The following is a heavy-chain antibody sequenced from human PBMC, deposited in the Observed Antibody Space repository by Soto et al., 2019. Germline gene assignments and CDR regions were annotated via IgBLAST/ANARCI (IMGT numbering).Heavy chain of an antibody. CDR2: ISYDGSNK. J-gene: IGHJ4*02. CDR1: GFTFSSYG. Sequence: PGGSLRLSCAASGFTFSSYGMHWVRQSPGKGLEWVAVISYDGSNKYYAGSVKGRFTISRDNSKNTLYLQMNSLRAEDTAVYYCAKAGRGYYDSSGYFAYWGQGTLVTVSS. CDR3: AKAGRGYYDSSGYFAY. D-gene: IGHD3-22*01. V-gene: IGHV3-30*18.